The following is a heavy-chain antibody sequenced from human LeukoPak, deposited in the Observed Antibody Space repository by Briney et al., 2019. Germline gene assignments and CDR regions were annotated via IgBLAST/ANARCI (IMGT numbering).Heavy chain of an antibody. Sequence: GGSLRLSCVASGFALSAYWMDWVRQAPGKGPVWISHINSDGSRTDYADSVKGRFTIFRDNAKNTLYLQMNSLRAEDTAVYYCGRNRGYDALDYWGQGTLVTVSS. D-gene: IGHD5-12*01. CDR1: GFALSAYW. V-gene: IGHV3-74*01. CDR2: INSDGSRT. J-gene: IGHJ4*02. CDR3: GRNRGYDALDY.